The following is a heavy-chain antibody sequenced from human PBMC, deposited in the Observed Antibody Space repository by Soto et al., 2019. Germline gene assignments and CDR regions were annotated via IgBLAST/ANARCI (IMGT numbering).Heavy chain of an antibody. CDR3: AKEVKETGITIFGVVTHFYYYYYGMDV. Sequence: GGSLRLSCAASGFTFSSYGMHWVRQAPGKGLEWVAVISYDGSNKYYADSVKGRFTISRDNSKNTLYLQMNSLRAEDTAVYYCAKEVKETGITIFGVVTHFYYYYYGMDVWGQGTTVTVSS. D-gene: IGHD3-3*01. CDR2: ISYDGSNK. CDR1: GFTFSSYG. J-gene: IGHJ6*02. V-gene: IGHV3-30*18.